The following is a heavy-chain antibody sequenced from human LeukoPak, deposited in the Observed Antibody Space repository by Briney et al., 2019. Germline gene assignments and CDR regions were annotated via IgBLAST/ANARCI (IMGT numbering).Heavy chain of an antibody. V-gene: IGHV4-39*01. Sequence: SETLSLTCTVSGVSLRSSTYYWGWIRQPPGKGLEWIGTIYYSGSTYYNPSLKSRVTISVDTSKNQFSLKLNSVTAADTAVYYCARHDSSGPYNAFDIWGQGTMVTVSS. CDR2: IYYSGST. D-gene: IGHD3-22*01. J-gene: IGHJ3*02. CDR3: ARHDSSGPYNAFDI. CDR1: GVSLRSSTYY.